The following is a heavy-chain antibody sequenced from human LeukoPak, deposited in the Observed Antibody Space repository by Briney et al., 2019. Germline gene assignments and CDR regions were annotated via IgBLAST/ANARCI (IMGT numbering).Heavy chain of an antibody. CDR3: ARGITMDY. V-gene: IGHV3-7*04. J-gene: IGHJ4*02. CDR2: IKQDGSEK. D-gene: IGHD3-10*01. CDR1: GFTFSSYW. Sequence: GGSLRLSCAASGFTFSSYWMTWVRQAPGKGLEWVANIKQDGSEKNYVDSLKGRFIISRDNAKNSLYLQMNSLRVEDTAVNYCARGITMDYWGQGTLVTVSS.